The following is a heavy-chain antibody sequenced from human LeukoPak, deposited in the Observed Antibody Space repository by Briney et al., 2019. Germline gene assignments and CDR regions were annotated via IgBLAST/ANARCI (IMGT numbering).Heavy chain of an antibody. D-gene: IGHD1-1*01. CDR1: RGSISSSSYY. CDR3: ARVPGGALNWFDP. V-gene: IGHV4-39*01. CDR2: ICYSGST. Sequence: PSETLSLTCTVSRGSISSSSYYWGWIRQPPGKGLEWIGTICYSGSTYYNPSLKSRVTIFVDTSKNQFSLRLSSVTATDTAVYYCARVPGGALNWFDPWGQGTLVTVSS. J-gene: IGHJ5*02.